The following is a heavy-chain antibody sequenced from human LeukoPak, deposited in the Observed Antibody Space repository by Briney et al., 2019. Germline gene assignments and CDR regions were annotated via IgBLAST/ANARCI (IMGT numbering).Heavy chain of an antibody. CDR3: ARVGYYGSGSYYNPSPHWFDP. D-gene: IGHD3-10*01. CDR1: GGSISSGSYY. CDR2: IYTSGST. V-gene: IGHV4-61*02. Sequence: SQTLSLTCTVSGGSISSGSYYWSWIRQPAGKGLEWIGRIYTSGSTNYNPSLKSRVTISVDTSKNQFSLKLSSVTAADTAVYYCARVGYYGSGSYYNPSPHWFDPWGQGTLVTVSS. J-gene: IGHJ5*02.